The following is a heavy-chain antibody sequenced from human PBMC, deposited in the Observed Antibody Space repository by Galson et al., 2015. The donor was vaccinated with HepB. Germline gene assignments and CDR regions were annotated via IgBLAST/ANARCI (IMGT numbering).Heavy chain of an antibody. D-gene: IGHD2-2*01. Sequence: SLRLSCAASGFTFSSYAMSWVRQAPGKGLEWVSAISGSGGSTYYADSVKGRFTISRDNSKNTLYLQMNSLRAEDTAVYYCAKSCRSTSWLRALDYYYGMDVWGQGTTVTVSS. CDR2: ISGSGGST. CDR1: GFTFSSYA. CDR3: AKSCRSTSWLRALDYYYGMDV. J-gene: IGHJ6*02. V-gene: IGHV3-23*01.